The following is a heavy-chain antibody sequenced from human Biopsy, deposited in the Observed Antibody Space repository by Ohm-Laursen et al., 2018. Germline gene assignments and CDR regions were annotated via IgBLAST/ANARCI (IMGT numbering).Heavy chain of an antibody. CDR2: IYYSGST. V-gene: IGHV4-59*01. D-gene: IGHD2/OR15-2a*01. CDR3: ARATNSTGWPYYYFYGMDV. Sequence: SETLSLTCIVSGGSISRDYWGWIRQTPGKGLEWIGYIYYSGSTNYNPSLKSRVTISVDTSKNQFSLRLNSVTAADTAVYYCARATNSTGWPYYYFYGMDVWGQGTTVTVSS. J-gene: IGHJ6*02. CDR1: GGSISRDY.